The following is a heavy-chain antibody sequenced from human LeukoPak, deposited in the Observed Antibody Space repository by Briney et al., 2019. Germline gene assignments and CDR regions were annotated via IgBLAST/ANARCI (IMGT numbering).Heavy chain of an antibody. V-gene: IGHV3-33*01. CDR3: ARDGTATMVRDYYYYYGMDV. D-gene: IGHD3-10*01. J-gene: IGHJ6*02. Sequence: GGSLRLSCAASGFTFSSYGMHWVRQAPGKGLEWVAVIWYDGSNKYYADSVKGRFTISRDNSKNTLYLQMNSLRAEDTAVYYCARDGTATMVRDYYYYYGMDVWGQGTTVTVSS. CDR1: GFTFSSYG. CDR2: IWYDGSNK.